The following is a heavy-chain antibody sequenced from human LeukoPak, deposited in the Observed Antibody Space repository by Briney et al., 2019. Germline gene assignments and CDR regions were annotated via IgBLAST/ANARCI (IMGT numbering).Heavy chain of an antibody. CDR2: ISSSGSTI. D-gene: IGHD3-3*01. J-gene: IGHJ4*02. Sequence: GGSLRLSCAASGFTFSDYYMSWIRQAPGKGLEWVSYISSSGSTIYYADSVKGRFTISRDNAKNSLYLQMNSLRAEDTAVYYCATSYDFWSGYHRLDYWGQGTLVTVSS. V-gene: IGHV3-11*01. CDR3: ATSYDFWSGYHRLDY. CDR1: GFTFSDYY.